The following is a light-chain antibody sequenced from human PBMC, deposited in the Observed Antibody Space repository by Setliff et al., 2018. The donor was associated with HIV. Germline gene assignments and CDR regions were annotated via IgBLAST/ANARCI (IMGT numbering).Light chain of an antibody. CDR2: GNI. CDR3: QPYDSSLSVFV. J-gene: IGLJ1*01. V-gene: IGLV1-40*01. CDR1: SSNIGAGYD. Sequence: QSVLTQPPSVSGAPGQRVTISCTGSSSNIGAGYDVHWYQHLPGTAPKLLIYGNINRPSGVPDRFSGSKSGTSASLAITGLQAEDEADYYCQPYDSSLSVFVFGTGTKVTV.